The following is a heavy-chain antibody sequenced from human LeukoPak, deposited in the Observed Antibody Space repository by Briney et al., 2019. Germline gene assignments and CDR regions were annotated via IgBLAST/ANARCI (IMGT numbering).Heavy chain of an antibody. Sequence: AGGSLRLSCAASGFTFSSYSMNWVRQAPGKGLEWVAAISGSGGATYYADSVKGRFTISRDNSKNTLFLQMDSLRVEDTAVYYCAKDYNGGGCYFPDYWGQGTLVTVSS. CDR3: AKDYNGGGCYFPDY. D-gene: IGHD2-15*01. CDR2: ISGSGGAT. J-gene: IGHJ4*02. V-gene: IGHV3-23*01. CDR1: GFTFSSYS.